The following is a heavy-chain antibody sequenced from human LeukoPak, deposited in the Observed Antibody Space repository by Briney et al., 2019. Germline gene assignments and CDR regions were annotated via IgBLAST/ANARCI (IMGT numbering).Heavy chain of an antibody. D-gene: IGHD3-3*01. CDR3: ASSFGVEDNYYYYGMDV. J-gene: IGHJ6*02. CDR2: IYYSGST. V-gene: IGHV4-59*01. Sequence: SETLSLTCSVSGGSISSYYWSCIRQPPGKGLEWIGYIYYSGSTNYNPSLKSRVTISVDTSKNQFSLKLSSVTAADTAVYYCASSFGVEDNYYYYGMDVWGQGTTVTVSS. CDR1: GGSISSYY.